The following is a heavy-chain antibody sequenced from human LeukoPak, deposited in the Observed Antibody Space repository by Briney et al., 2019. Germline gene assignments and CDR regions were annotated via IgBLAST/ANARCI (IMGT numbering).Heavy chain of an antibody. CDR3: AKSSIVVVPAYYYDSSGYYDY. CDR2: IRYDGSNK. Sequence: PGGSLRLSCAASGFTFSSYGMHWVRQAPGKGLEWVAFIRYDGSNKYYADSVKDRFTISRDNSKNTLYLQMNSLRAEDTAVYYCAKSSIVVVPAYYYDSSGYYDYWGQGTLVTVSS. CDR1: GFTFSSYG. V-gene: IGHV3-30*02. J-gene: IGHJ4*02. D-gene: IGHD3-22*01.